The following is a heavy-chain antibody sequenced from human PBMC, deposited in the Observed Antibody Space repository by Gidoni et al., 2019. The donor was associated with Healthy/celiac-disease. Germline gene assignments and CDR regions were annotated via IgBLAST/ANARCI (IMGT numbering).Heavy chain of an antibody. D-gene: IGHD5-12*01. V-gene: IGHV4-59*01. CDR1: GGSISSYY. J-gene: IGHJ4*02. CDR3: ARQTRDGYNKFDY. CDR2: IYYSGST. Sequence: QVQLQESGPGLVKPSEPLSLTCTVSGGSISSYYWSWIRQPPGKGLEWIGYIYYSGSTNYNPSLKSRVTISVDTSKNQFSLKLSSVTAADTAVYYCARQTRDGYNKFDYWGQGTLVTVSS.